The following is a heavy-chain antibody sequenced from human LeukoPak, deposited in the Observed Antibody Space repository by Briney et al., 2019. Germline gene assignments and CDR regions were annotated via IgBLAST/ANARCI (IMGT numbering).Heavy chain of an antibody. D-gene: IGHD3-22*01. J-gene: IGHJ6*03. V-gene: IGHV4-39*01. CDR1: GGSISSSSYY. Sequence: PSETLSLTXTVSGGSISSSSYYWRWIRQPPGKGLDWIGSIYYSGSTYYNPSLKSRVTISVDTSKNQFSLKLSSVTAADTAVYYCARTYYYDSSGYYYYYYYMDVWGKGTTVTVSS. CDR3: ARTYYYDSSGYYYYYYYMDV. CDR2: IYYSGST.